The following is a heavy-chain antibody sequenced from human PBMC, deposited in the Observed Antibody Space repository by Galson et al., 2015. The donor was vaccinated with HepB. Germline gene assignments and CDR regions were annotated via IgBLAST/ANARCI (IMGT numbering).Heavy chain of an antibody. CDR2: IKPEGFEK. CDR3: FSRQSDY. Sequence: SLRLSCAASGLTFSSHWMTWVRQAPGKRLEWVANIKPEGFEKFYVDSVKGRFTISRDNAKNSLYLQMSSLRAEDTAVYYCFSRQSDYWGQGTLVTVSS. CDR1: GLTFSSHW. D-gene: IGHD6-19*01. J-gene: IGHJ4*02. V-gene: IGHV3-7*03.